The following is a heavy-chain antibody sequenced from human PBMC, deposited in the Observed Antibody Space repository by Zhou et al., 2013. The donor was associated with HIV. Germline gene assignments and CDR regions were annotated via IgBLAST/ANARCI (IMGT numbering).Heavy chain of an antibody. CDR1: GGPFSTYA. J-gene: IGHJ3*02. CDR2: IIPFFGTP. D-gene: IGHD2-21*01. CDR3: ARGIVVVLAYDAFDI. Sequence: QVQLVQSGAEVKKPGSSVKVSCKASGGPFSTYAFSWVRQAPGQGLEWMGGIIPFFGTPNYAQKFQGRVAITAAESTRTAYMELSSLRSEDTAVYYCARGIVVVLAYDAFDIWGQGDSGHRLF. V-gene: IGHV1-69*12.